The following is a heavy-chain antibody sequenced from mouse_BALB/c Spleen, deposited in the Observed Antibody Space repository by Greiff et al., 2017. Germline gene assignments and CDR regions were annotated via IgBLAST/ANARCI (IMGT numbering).Heavy chain of an antibody. D-gene: IGHD2-10*02. Sequence: AAELARPGASVKMSCKASGYTFTSYTMHWVKQRPGQGLEWIGYINPSSGYTEYNQKFKDKTTLTADKSSSTAYMQLSSLTSEDSAVYYCARRGYGLYYFDYWGQGTTLTVSS. CDR1: GYTFTSYT. V-gene: IGHV1-4*02. J-gene: IGHJ2*01. CDR3: ARRGYGLYYFDY. CDR2: INPSSGYT.